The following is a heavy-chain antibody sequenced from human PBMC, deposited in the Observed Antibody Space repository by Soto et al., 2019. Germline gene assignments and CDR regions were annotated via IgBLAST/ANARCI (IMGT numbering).Heavy chain of an antibody. CDR1: GYTFTSYY. J-gene: IGHJ5*02. CDR3: ASDYGPVVVAADSNSFAP. D-gene: IGHD2-15*01. V-gene: IGHV1-46*01. CDR2: INPSGGST. Sequence: QVQLVQSGAEVKKPGASVKVSCKASGYTFTSYYMHWVRQAPGQGLEWMGIINPSGGSTSYAQKFRGGVTMTRDTSTSTVSMELSSLRAEDTAVYYCASDYGPVVVAADSNSFAPWGQGTLVTVSS.